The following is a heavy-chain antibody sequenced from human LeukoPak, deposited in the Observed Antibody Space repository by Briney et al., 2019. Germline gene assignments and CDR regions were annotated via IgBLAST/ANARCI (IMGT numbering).Heavy chain of an antibody. J-gene: IGHJ3*02. Sequence: PSETLSLTCTVSGGSISNYYWIWMQQPPGKGLEWIGSLYNSGSTNHNPSLESRLTISVDMSKNQVSLQLSSVTAADTAVYYCARGVTSPLDAFDIWGQGTTVTVSS. V-gene: IGHV4-59*01. CDR2: LYNSGST. D-gene: IGHD1-26*01. CDR1: GGSISNYY. CDR3: ARGVTSPLDAFDI.